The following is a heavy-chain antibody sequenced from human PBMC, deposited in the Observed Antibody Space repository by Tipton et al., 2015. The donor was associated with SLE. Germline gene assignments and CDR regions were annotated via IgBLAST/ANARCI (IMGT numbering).Heavy chain of an antibody. CDR3: AIGGDSGYDL. V-gene: IGHV4-39*07. D-gene: IGHD5-12*01. CDR2: IYYSRTT. Sequence: TLSLTCTVSGGSISSSSYYWGWIRQPPGKGLDWIGTIYYSRTTYYNPSLKSRVTISVDTSKIQFSLKLSSVTAADTAVYYCAIGGDSGYDLWGQGTTVIVSS. J-gene: IGHJ6*02. CDR1: GGSISSSSYY.